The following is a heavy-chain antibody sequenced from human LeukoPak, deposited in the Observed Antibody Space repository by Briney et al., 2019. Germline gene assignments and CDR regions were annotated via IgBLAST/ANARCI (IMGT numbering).Heavy chain of an antibody. CDR2: ISSSSSYI. CDR1: GFTFSSYS. CDR3: ARASPPLAARGQFDY. Sequence: PGASLRLSCAASGFTFSSYSMNWVRQAPGKGLEWVSSISSSSSYIYYADSVKGRFTISRDNAKNSLYLQMNSLRAEDTAVYYCARASPPLAARGQFDYWGQGTLVTVSS. V-gene: IGHV3-21*01. J-gene: IGHJ4*02. D-gene: IGHD6-6*01.